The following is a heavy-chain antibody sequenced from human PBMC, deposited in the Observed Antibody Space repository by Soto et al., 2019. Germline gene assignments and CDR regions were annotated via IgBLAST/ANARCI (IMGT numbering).Heavy chain of an antibody. CDR1: GYTVTSYA. Sequence: ASAKFSCKSSGYTVTSYATHWVRQAPGQRLEWMGWINAGNGNTKYSQKFQGRVTITRDTSASTAYMELSSLRPEDTAVYYCEWQDSGWSLDPWGQGTLATVSS. CDR3: EWQDSGWSLDP. J-gene: IGHJ5*02. V-gene: IGHV1-3*01. D-gene: IGHD6-19*01. CDR2: INAGNGNT.